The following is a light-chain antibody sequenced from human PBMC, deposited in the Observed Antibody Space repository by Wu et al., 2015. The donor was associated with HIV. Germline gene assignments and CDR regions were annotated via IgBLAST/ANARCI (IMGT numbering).Light chain of an antibody. J-gene: IGKJ4*01. Sequence: EIVLTQSPGTLSLSPGERATLSCRASQSVTSNHLAWYQQKPGQAPRLLIYGASSRATGIPDRVSGSGSGTDFSLIINRLEPEDVGVYYCQQYHSSPLTFGGGTRVAIQ. CDR3: QQYHSSPLT. CDR2: GAS. CDR1: QSVTSNH. V-gene: IGKV3-20*01.